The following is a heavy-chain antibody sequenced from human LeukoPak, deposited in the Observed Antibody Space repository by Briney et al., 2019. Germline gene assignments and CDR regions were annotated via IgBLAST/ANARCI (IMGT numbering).Heavy chain of an antibody. D-gene: IGHD6-13*01. V-gene: IGHV3-23*01. J-gene: IGHJ4*02. CDR3: AKGRAAAAGILDY. Sequence: TGGSLRLSCAASGFTFSNYAMSGLRQAPPRGLEWGSSISDGGGITYYAASVKGRFTISRDNSKNTLYLQMNSLRAEDTAVYYCAKGRAAAAGILDYWGQGTLVTVSS. CDR2: ISDGGGIT. CDR1: GFTFSNYA.